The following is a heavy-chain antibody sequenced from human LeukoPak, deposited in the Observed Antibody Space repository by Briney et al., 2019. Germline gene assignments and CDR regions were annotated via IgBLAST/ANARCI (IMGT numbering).Heavy chain of an antibody. CDR1: ELIFSNYA. Sequence: GDPLTHSCAASELIFSNYARSWVGQAPGNGLDWVSAISGSGGITYYADSLKGRLTISQAHSKNTLYLHMNRLIAEATLVYSCARPSKEGYYFDYWGQGTLVTVSS. J-gene: IGHJ4*02. CDR3: ARPSKEGYYFDY. CDR2: ISGSGGIT. V-gene: IGHV3-23*01.